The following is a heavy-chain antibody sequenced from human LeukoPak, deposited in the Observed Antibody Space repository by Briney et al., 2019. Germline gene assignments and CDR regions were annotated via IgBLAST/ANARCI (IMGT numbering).Heavy chain of an antibody. J-gene: IGHJ4*02. D-gene: IGHD3-16*02. V-gene: IGHV3-7*03. CDR1: GFTFSSYA. CDR2: IKQDGSEI. CDR3: AGVDGVSGSYRLRY. Sequence: GGSLRLSCAASGFTFSSYAMSWVRQAPGKGLEWVANIKQDGSEIYYVDSVKGRFTISRDNAKNSLYLQMNSLRAEDTAGYYCAGVDGVSGSYRLRYWGQGILVTVSS.